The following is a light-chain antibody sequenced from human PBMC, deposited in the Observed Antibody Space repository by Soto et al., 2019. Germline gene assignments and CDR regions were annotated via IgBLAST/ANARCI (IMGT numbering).Light chain of an antibody. Sequence: DIVMTQSPDSLAVSLGERATINCKSSQSVLYSSNSKNYLAWYQQKAGQPPKLLFYWASTRDSGVPDRFGGSGSGTDFTLTINSLQAEDVAVYYCHQYYSIPHTFGQGTKLEIK. V-gene: IGKV4-1*01. CDR3: HQYYSIPHT. CDR2: WAS. CDR1: QSVLYSSNSKNY. J-gene: IGKJ2*01.